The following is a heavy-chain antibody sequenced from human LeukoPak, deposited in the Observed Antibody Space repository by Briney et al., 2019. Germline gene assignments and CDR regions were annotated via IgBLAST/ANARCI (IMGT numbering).Heavy chain of an antibody. J-gene: IGHJ3*02. CDR2: FDPEDGET. V-gene: IGHV1-24*01. CDR3: ATNTYYYDSSGYSTRGAFDI. CDR1: GYTLTELS. Sequence: ASVKVSCKVSGYTLTELSMHWVRQAPGKGLEWMGGFDPEDGETIYAQKFQGRVTMTEDTSTDTAYMELSSLRSEDTAVYYCATNTYYYDSSGYSTRGAFDIWGQGTMVTVSS. D-gene: IGHD3-22*01.